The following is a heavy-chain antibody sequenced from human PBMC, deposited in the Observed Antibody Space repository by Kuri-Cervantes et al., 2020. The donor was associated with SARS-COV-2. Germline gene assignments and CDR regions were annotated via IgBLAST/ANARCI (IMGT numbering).Heavy chain of an antibody. J-gene: IGHJ6*02. V-gene: IGHV3-21*06. Sequence: GRPLRLSCAPSGFDFSTYSMNGVRQAPGKGLKWVSSIVGPSNSYIYYADSVKGRFTMSRDNTKDSLYLQMNSMRADDTAVYYCARVYYYYGMDVWGQGTTVTVSS. CDR1: GFDFSTYS. CDR2: IVGPSNSYI. CDR3: ARVYYYYGMDV.